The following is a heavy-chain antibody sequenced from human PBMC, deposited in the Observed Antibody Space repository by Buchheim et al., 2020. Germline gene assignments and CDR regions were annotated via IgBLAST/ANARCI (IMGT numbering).Heavy chain of an antibody. CDR3: ARHSEEYYYYYGMDV. V-gene: IGHV3-7*03. D-gene: IGHD3-10*01. J-gene: IGHJ6*02. Sequence: EVQLVESGGGLVQPGGSLRLSCAASGFTFSSYWMSWVRQAPGKGLEWVANIKQDGSEKYYVDSVKGRFTISRDNAKNSLYLQMNSLRAEDTAVYYGARHSEEYYYYYGMDVWGQGTT. CDR2: IKQDGSEK. CDR1: GFTFSSYW.